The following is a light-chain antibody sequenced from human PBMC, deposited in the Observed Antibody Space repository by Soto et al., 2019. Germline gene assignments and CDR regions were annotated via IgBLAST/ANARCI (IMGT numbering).Light chain of an antibody. CDR3: QQTYPTPYT. Sequence: DIQMTQSPSSLSASVGDRVTITCRTSQNIIKYLNWYQQKPGKAPKFLIYGASTLQTGVPSRFSGGGSWTNFTLTISSLQPEDFATYYCQQTYPTPYTFGQGTKLDIK. V-gene: IGKV1-39*01. CDR2: GAS. J-gene: IGKJ2*01. CDR1: QNIIKY.